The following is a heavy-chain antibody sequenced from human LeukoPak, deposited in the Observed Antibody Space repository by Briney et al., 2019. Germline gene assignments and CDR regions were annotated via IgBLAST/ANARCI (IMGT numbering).Heavy chain of an antibody. J-gene: IGHJ4*02. CDR3: AKDPDCSSISCRAPFDY. V-gene: IGHV3-23*01. D-gene: IGHD2-2*01. Sequence: GGSLRLSCAASGFTFSNYVMSWVRQAPGKGLEWVSLISGSGTSKYYADSVKGRFTVSRDNSKNTLYLQMNSLRAEDTAVYYCAKDPDCSSISCRAPFDYWGQGTLVTVSS. CDR2: ISGSGTSK. CDR1: GFTFSNYV.